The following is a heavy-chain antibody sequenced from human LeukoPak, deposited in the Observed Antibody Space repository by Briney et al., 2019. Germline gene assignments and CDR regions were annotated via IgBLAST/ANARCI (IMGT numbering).Heavy chain of an antibody. J-gene: IGHJ4*02. V-gene: IGHV3-53*01. D-gene: IGHD3/OR15-3a*01. Sequence: PGGSLRLSCAASGFTFSSYAMSWVRQAPGKGLEWVSVIYSGGQTYYADSVKGRFSISRDNSKNTLYLQMNSLRVEDTAVYYCARAMIFAYYFNFWGQGTLVTVSS. CDR2: IYSGGQT. CDR3: ARAMIFAYYFNF. CDR1: GFTFSSYA.